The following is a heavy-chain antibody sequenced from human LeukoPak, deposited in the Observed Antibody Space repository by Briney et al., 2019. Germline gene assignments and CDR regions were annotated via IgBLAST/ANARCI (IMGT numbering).Heavy chain of an antibody. CDR1: GGSFSGYY. CDR2: INHSGST. D-gene: IGHD4-17*01. V-gene: IGHV4-34*01. CDR3: ARGDYGDFDY. Sequence: SETLSLTCAVYGGSFSGYYWSWSPHPPGKGLEWIGEINHSGSTNYNPSLKSRVTISVDTSKNQFSLKLSSVTAADTAVYYCARGDYGDFDYWGQGTLVTVSS. J-gene: IGHJ4*02.